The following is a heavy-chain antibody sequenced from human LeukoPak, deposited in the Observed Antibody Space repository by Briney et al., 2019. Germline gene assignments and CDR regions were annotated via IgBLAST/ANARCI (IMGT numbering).Heavy chain of an antibody. CDR1: GGSIRSYY. D-gene: IGHD5-24*01. J-gene: IGHJ4*02. CDR2: IYYSGST. V-gene: IGHV4-59*01. CDR3: AARPLRGYSPFDY. Sequence: SETLSLTCTVSGGSIRSYYWSWIRQPPGKGLEWIGYIYYSGSTNYNPSLKSRVTISVDTSKNQFSLKLSSVTAADTAVYYCAARPLRGYSPFDYWGQGTLVTVSS.